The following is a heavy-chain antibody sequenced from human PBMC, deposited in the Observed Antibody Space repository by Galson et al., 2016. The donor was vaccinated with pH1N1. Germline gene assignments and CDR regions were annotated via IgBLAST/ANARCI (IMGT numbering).Heavy chain of an antibody. Sequence: LSLTCTVSGVSVNSPTYYWSWIRQPAGKGLEWIGRFHTSGSTNYKPSLNSRVTISLDASNNQFSLKLTSVTAADTAVYYCAREADSSDSTGYYHKTFDYWGQGILVTVSS. V-gene: IGHV4-61*02. CDR1: GVSVNSPTYY. D-gene: IGHD3-22*01. J-gene: IGHJ4*02. CDR3: AREADSSDSTGYYHKTFDY. CDR2: FHTSGST.